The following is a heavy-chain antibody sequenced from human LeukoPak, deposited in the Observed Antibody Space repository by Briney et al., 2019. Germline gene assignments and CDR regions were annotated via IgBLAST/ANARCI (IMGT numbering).Heavy chain of an antibody. D-gene: IGHD3-10*01. CDR3: ARNYASGNYFDFYYYNMDV. V-gene: IGHV4-59*01. CDR1: VDSISRYY. J-gene: IGHJ6*02. Sequence: SETLSLTCTVSVDSISRYYWSWIRQPPGKGLEWIGYIHYSGGTNNNPSLKSRLTISIDTSKNQFSLKLSSVTAADTAVYYCARNYASGNYFDFYYYNMDVWGQGTTVTVSS. CDR2: IHYSGGT.